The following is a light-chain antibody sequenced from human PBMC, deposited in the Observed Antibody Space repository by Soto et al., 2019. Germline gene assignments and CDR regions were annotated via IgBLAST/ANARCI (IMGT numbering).Light chain of an antibody. CDR3: QQAYSFPIT. V-gene: IGKV1-39*01. J-gene: IGKJ5*01. CDR2: AAS. CDR1: QSISSY. Sequence: DIQMTQSPSSLSASVGDRVTITCRASQSISSYLNRYQQKPGKAPKLLIYAASSLQSGVPSRFSGSGSGTDFTLTINSLQPEDFATYYCQQAYSFPITFGQGTRLEIK.